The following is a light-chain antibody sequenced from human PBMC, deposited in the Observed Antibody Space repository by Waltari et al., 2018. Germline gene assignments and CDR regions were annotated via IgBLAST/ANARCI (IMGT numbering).Light chain of an antibody. CDR2: GVS. Sequence: EIVMTQSPATLSVSPWETATLSCRASQSVSNNLAWYPQIGGQSPRLLLYGVSTRAVGVPERFSGSGSGTDFTLTITDLQSEDFAIYYCQHYYGWSRTFGQGTKV. V-gene: IGKV3-15*01. J-gene: IGKJ1*01. CDR1: QSVSNN. CDR3: QHYYGWSRT.